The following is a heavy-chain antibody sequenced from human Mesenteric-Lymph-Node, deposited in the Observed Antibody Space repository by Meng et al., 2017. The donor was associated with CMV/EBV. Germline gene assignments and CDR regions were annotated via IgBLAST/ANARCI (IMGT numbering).Heavy chain of an antibody. V-gene: IGHV2-5*01. Sequence: CPFSGVSLSTSGVGVGWIRQPPGKALEWLALIYWSGDKRYSPSLKRRLTITKDTSKNQVVLTMTNMDPVDTATYYCAHRRSLWFVFGYWGQGTLVTVSS. CDR2: IYWSGDK. D-gene: IGHD3-10*01. CDR3: AHRRSLWFVFGY. CDR1: GVSLSTSGVG. J-gene: IGHJ4*02.